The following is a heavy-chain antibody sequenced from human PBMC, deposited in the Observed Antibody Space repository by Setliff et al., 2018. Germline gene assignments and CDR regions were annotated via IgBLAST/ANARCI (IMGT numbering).Heavy chain of an antibody. CDR1: GYTFTSYG. D-gene: IGHD3-10*01. J-gene: IGHJ4*02. Sequence: SVKVSCKASGYTFTSYGISWVRQAPGQGLEWMGWISAYNGNTNYAQKLQGRVTMTTDTSTSTAYMELRSLRSDDTAVYYCARNEYNYYGSGSYYNNLPFEYWGQGTLVTVSS. CDR2: ISAYNGNT. CDR3: ARNEYNYYGSGSYYNNLPFEY. V-gene: IGHV1-18*01.